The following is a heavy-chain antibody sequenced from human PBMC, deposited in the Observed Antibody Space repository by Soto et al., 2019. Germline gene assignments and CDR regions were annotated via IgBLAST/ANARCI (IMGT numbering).Heavy chain of an antibody. CDR2: IIPICGAA. V-gene: IGHV1-69*06. Sequence: SVKVSCKASGGTFSTYAINWVRQAPGQGLEWMGGIIPICGAASYAHKFQGRVTMTADTSTSTAYMELSSLRSEDTAVYYCAADLYSSGPNPNWFDPWGQGTLVTVSS. J-gene: IGHJ5*02. CDR3: AADLYSSGPNPNWFDP. CDR1: GGTFSTYA. D-gene: IGHD6-19*01.